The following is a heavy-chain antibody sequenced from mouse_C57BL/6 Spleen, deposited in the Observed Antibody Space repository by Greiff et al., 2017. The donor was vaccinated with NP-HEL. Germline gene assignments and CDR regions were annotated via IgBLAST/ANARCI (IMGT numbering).Heavy chain of an antibody. CDR3: ARIHSQGWFAY. CDR1: GSTFTSYW. V-gene: IGHV1-50*01. D-gene: IGHD3-2*02. Sequence: VXLXQPGAELVKPGASVKLSCKASGSTFTSYWMQWVKQRPGQGLEWIGAIDPSDSYTNYNQKVKGKATLTVDTSSSTAYMQLSSLTSEDSAVYYCARIHSQGWFAYWGQGTLVTVSA. CDR2: IDPSDSYT. J-gene: IGHJ3*01.